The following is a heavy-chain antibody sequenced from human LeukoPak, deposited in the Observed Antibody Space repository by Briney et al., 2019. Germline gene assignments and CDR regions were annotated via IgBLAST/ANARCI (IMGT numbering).Heavy chain of an antibody. CDR1: GYSISSGYC. CDR3: AREDDRLHLGYFDY. D-gene: IGHD4-11*01. V-gene: IGHV4-38-2*02. Sequence: SETLSLTCTVSGYSISSGYCWGWSRQPPGEGVEGIGSIYRGGSTYYNPSLKSRVTISVDTSKNQFSLKLSSVTAADTAVYYCAREDDRLHLGYFDYWGQGTLVTVSS. CDR2: IYRGGST. J-gene: IGHJ4*02.